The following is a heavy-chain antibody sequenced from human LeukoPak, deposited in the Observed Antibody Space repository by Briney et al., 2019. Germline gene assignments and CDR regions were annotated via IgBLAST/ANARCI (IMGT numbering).Heavy chain of an antibody. D-gene: IGHD4-17*01. J-gene: IGHJ6*02. V-gene: IGHV4-34*01. CDR1: GGSLSGYY. Sequence: SETLSLTCAVYGGSLSGYYWSWIRQPPGKGLEWIGEINHSGSTNYNPSLKSRVTISVDTSKNQFSLKLSSVTAADTAVYYYARDRTVTAPDYYYYGMDVWGQGTTVTVSS. CDR2: INHSGST. CDR3: ARDRTVTAPDYYYYGMDV.